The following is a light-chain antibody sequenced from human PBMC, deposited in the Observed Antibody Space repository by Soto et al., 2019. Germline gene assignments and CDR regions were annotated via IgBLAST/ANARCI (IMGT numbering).Light chain of an antibody. V-gene: IGKV3D-15*01. CDR3: QHYSLYSPWT. Sequence: EIVLPQAPGTLSLSPVETSKLSFWASQSVRTKVAWYQQTPGQAPRLLIYGASSRATGIPARFSGSGSGTEFTLTISSLQPDDSATYYCQHYSLYSPWTFGQGTKVDI. J-gene: IGKJ1*01. CDR2: GAS. CDR1: QSVRTK.